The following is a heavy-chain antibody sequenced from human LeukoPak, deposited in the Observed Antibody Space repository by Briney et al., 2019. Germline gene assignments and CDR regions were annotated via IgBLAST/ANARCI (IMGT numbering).Heavy chain of an antibody. D-gene: IGHD3-10*02. CDR3: AELGITMIGGV. Sequence: TGGSLRLSCAASGFTFSSYEMNWVRQAPGKGPEWVSYISSSGSTIYYADSVKGRLTISRDNAKNSLYLQMNSLRAEDTAVYYCAELGITMIGGVWGKGTTVTISS. CDR1: GFTFSSYE. J-gene: IGHJ6*04. CDR2: ISSSGSTI. V-gene: IGHV3-48*03.